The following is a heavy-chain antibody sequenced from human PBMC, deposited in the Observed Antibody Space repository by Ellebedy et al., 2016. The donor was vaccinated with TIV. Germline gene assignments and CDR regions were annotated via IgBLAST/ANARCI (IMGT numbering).Heavy chain of an antibody. Sequence: MPSETLSLTCSVSGSSLIDYHWSWIRQSPRKGLEWIGNVYHTGTTIYNPSLQSRVTISVNTSKNQFSLKLTSVTAADTAVYYCTRTVQLAFYMNVWGRGTSVTV. CDR3: TRTVQLAFYMNV. CDR2: VYHTGTT. CDR1: GSSLIDYH. D-gene: IGHD5-24*01. J-gene: IGHJ6*03. V-gene: IGHV4-59*08.